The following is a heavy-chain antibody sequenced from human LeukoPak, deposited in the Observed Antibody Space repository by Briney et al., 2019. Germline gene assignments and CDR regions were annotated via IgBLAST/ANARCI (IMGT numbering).Heavy chain of an antibody. J-gene: IGHJ5*02. CDR1: GGSINNYY. D-gene: IGHD1-1*01. CDR2: IYYRGST. Sequence: PSETLSLTCTVSGGSINNYYWSWIRQPPGKGLEWIGYIYYRGSTNYNPSLKSRVTFSVDTSKNQFSLKLSSVTAADTAVYYCARGGLEPNWFDPWGQGTLVTVSS. CDR3: ARGGLEPNWFDP. V-gene: IGHV4-59*01.